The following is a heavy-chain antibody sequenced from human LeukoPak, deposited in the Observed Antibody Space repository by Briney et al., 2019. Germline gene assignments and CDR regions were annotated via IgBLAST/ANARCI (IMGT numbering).Heavy chain of an antibody. D-gene: IGHD1-26*01. CDR1: GGTFSSYA. CDR2: IIPIFGTA. CDR3: ARGELSGSYYGGGVDY. Sequence: SVKLSCKASGGTFSSYAISWVRQAPGQGLEWMGGIIPIFGTANYAQKFQGRVTITADESTSTAYMELSSLRSEDTAVYYCARGELSGSYYGGGVDYWGQGTLVTVSS. V-gene: IGHV1-69*01. J-gene: IGHJ4*02.